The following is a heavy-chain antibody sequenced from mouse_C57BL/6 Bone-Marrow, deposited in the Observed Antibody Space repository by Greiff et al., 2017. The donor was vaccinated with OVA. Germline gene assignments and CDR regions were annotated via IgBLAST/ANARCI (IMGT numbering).Heavy chain of an antibody. J-gene: IGHJ2*01. CDR1: GFNIKDDY. Sequence: EVMLVESGAELVRPGASVKLSCTASGFNIKDDYMHWVKERPEQGLEWIGWIDPENGDTEYASKFQGKATITADTSSKTAYLHLSSLTSEDTAVYYCTTYRYWGRGTALTVTS. CDR3: TTYRY. CDR2: IDPENGDT. V-gene: IGHV14-4*01.